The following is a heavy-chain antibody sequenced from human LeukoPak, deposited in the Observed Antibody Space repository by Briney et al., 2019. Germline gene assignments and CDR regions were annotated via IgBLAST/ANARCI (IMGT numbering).Heavy chain of an antibody. V-gene: IGHV3-48*01. CDR1: GFTFSTYS. CDR2: IKDDSSNI. CDR3: ARVLYHRYFDY. D-gene: IGHD3-16*02. J-gene: IGHJ4*02. Sequence: GGSLRLSCAASGFTFSTYSMHWVRQAPGKGLEWVSYIKDDSSNIQYAGSVKGRFTISRDNVKNSLYLQMNSLRAEDTAVYYCARVLYHRYFDYWGQGTLVTVSS.